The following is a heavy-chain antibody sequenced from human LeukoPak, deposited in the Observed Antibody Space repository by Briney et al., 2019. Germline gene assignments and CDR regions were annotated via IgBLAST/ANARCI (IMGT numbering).Heavy chain of an antibody. V-gene: IGHV4-30-4*08. J-gene: IGHJ4*02. CDR2: IYYSGST. CDR3: ARELISYGTYYYDSSGLNY. D-gene: IGHD3-22*01. CDR1: GGSISSGDYY. Sequence: SETLSLTCTVSGGSISSGDYYWGWIRQPPGKGREWIGYIYYSGSTYYNPSLKSRVTISVDTCKNQFCLKLSSVTDADTAVYYCARELISYGTYYYDSSGLNYWGQGTLVTVSS.